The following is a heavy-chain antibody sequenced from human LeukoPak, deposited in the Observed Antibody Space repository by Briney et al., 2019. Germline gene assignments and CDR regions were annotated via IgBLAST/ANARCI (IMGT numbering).Heavy chain of an antibody. V-gene: IGHV4-34*01. CDR1: GGSFSGYY. J-gene: IGHJ4*02. CDR3: ARFRMVRGSYYFDY. CDR2: INHSGST. D-gene: IGHD3-10*01. Sequence: PSETLSLTCAVYGGSFSGYYWSWIRQPPGKGLEWIGEINHSGSTNYNPSLKSRVTISVDTSKNQFSLKLSSVTAADSAVYYCARFRMVRGSYYFDYWGQGTLVTVSS.